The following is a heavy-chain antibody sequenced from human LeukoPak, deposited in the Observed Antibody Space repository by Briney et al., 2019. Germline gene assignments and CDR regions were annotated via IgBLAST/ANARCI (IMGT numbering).Heavy chain of an antibody. V-gene: IGHV1-69*04. CDR3: AKIGTPD. CDR2: IIPILNIT. J-gene: IGHJ4*02. D-gene: IGHD1-14*01. CDR1: GGTFSTYA. Sequence: ASVKVSCKVSGGTFSTYAISWVRQAPGQGLEWMGRIIPILNITNYAQKFQDRVTFTADKSTNTAYMAVDNVTSDDTAVYYCAKIGTPDWGQGTLVIVSS.